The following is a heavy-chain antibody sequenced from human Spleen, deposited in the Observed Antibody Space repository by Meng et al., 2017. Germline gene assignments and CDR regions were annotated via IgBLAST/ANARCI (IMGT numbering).Heavy chain of an antibody. Sequence: ASVKVSCKASGYNFIGGYWLYWVRQAPGQGPEWMGWINPNSGGTRYAQKFQGRVTMTRDTSIGTVYMELSSLTSDDTAVYYCAKAFVGPKGVDYWGQGTLVTVSS. V-gene: IGHV1-2*02. CDR2: INPNSGGT. CDR3: AKAFVGPKGVDY. J-gene: IGHJ4*02. CDR1: GYNFIGGY. D-gene: IGHD1-26*01.